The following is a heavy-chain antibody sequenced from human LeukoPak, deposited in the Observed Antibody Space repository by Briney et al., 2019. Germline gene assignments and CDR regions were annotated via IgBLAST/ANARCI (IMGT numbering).Heavy chain of an antibody. CDR1: GGSISSSSYY. V-gene: IGHV4-39*07. J-gene: IGHJ4*02. CDR3: ARRNDGLFDY. CDR2: IYYSGST. Sequence: SETLSLTCTVSGGSISSSSYYWGWIRQPPGKGLEWIGSIYYSGSTYYNPSLKSRVTISVDTSKNQFSLKLSSVTAADTAVYYCARRNDGLFDYWGQGTLVTVSS. D-gene: IGHD1-1*01.